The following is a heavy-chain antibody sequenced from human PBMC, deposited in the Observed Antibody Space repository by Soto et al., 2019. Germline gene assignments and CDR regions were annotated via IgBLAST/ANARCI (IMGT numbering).Heavy chain of an antibody. Sequence: SETLSLTCTVSGGSITTSNYYWVWIRQPPGKGLEWITMIYSSGTTYYNPSLKSRVTISVDTSKNQFSLKLSSVSAADTAVYYCANYKGGSSYTGTYWGQGTLVTVSS. D-gene: IGHD3-22*01. V-gene: IGHV4-39*01. CDR2: IYSSGTT. CDR1: GGSITTSNYY. J-gene: IGHJ4*02. CDR3: ANYKGGSSYTGTY.